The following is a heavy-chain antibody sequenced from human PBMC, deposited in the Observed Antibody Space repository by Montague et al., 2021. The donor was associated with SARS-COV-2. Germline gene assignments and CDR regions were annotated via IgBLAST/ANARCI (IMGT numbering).Heavy chain of an antibody. V-gene: IGHV4-61*02. CDR2: IYTSGST. J-gene: IGHJ4*02. D-gene: IGHD1-1*01. Sequence: TLSLTCTVSGDSISSGTHYWSWLRQPAGKGLEWLVRIYTSGSTNYTLSLKSRVTISVDTSKIQFSLNVSSVTAAATAVYYSARVGGNEYRCFDYWGQGSLVTVSS. CDR1: GDSISSGTHY. CDR3: ARVGGNEYRCFDY.